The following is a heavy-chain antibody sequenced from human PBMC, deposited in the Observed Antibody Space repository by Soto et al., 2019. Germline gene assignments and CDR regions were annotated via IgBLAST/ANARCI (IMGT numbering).Heavy chain of an antibody. D-gene: IGHD3-22*01. CDR3: AKDLWDDSSGYYLDDAFDI. Sequence: PGGSLRLSCAASGFTFSSYAMSWVRQAPGKGLEWVSAISGSGGSTYYADSVKGRFTISRDNSKNTLYLQMNSLRAEDTAVYYCAKDLWDDSSGYYLDDAFDIWGQGTMVTVSS. CDR2: ISGSGGST. CDR1: GFTFSSYA. J-gene: IGHJ3*02. V-gene: IGHV3-23*01.